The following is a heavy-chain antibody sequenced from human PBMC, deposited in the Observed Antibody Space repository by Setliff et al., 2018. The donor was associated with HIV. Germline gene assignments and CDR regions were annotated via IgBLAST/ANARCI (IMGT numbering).Heavy chain of an antibody. CDR3: ARGELDLDY. D-gene: IGHD1-1*01. V-gene: IGHV7-4-1*02. CDR2: INTHTGNP. Sequence: ASVKVSCKASGYRFTSYAMNWVRQAPGQGLEWMGWINTHTGNPTYAQGVTGRFVFSLDTSVSTAYLQISSLKAEDTAVYYCARGELDLDYWGQGTLVTVSS. CDR1: GYRFTSYA. J-gene: IGHJ4*02.